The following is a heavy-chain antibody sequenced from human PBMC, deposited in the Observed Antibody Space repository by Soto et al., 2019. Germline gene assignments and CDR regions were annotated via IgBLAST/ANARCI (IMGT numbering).Heavy chain of an antibody. V-gene: IGHV4-59*08. Sequence: SETLSLTCTVSGGSISSYYWSWIRQPSGKGLEWIGHIYHNGNTNYNPSLKSRVTISIDTSKTHFSLKLNSVTAADTAVYYCAKIYCSGGSCYPTWFDPWGQGILVTVSS. D-gene: IGHD2-15*01. CDR1: GGSISSYY. CDR2: IYHNGNT. J-gene: IGHJ5*02. CDR3: AKIYCSGGSCYPTWFDP.